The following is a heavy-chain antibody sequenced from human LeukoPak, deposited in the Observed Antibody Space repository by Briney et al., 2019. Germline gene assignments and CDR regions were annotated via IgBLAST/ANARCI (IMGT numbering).Heavy chain of an antibody. CDR2: ISYDGSNK. CDR3: AKAGDYGDYWSWFDP. J-gene: IGHJ5*02. V-gene: IGHV3-30*18. CDR1: GFTFSSYG. D-gene: IGHD4-17*01. Sequence: PGGSLRLSCAASGFTFSSYGMHWVRQAPGKGLEWVAVISYDGSNKYYADSVKGRFTISRDNSKNTLYLQMNSLRAEDTAVYYCAKAGDYGDYWSWFDPWGQGTLVTVSS.